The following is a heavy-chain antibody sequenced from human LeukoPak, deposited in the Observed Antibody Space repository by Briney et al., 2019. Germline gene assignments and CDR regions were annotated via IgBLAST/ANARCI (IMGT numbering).Heavy chain of an antibody. CDR2: TSYSGST. CDR1: GGSISNSDYY. V-gene: IGHV4-31*03. D-gene: IGHD5-18*01. Sequence: SETLSLTCTVSGGSISNSDYYWSWLRQHPGKDLEWIGYTSYSGSTYYHPSLKSRVIISVDTSKNQFSLKLSSVTAADTAVYYCARVGLRGYSHGSFDYWGQGTLVTVSS. CDR3: ARVGLRGYSHGSFDY. J-gene: IGHJ4*02.